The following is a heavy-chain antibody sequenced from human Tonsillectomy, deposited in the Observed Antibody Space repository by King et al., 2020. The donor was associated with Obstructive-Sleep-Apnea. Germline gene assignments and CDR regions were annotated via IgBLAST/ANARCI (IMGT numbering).Heavy chain of an antibody. CDR2: IYYSGNT. D-gene: IGHD6-13*01. V-gene: IGHV4-59*01. Sequence: VQLQESGPGLVKPSETLSLTCTVSGGSISSYYWSWIRQPPGKGLEWIGYIYYSGNTNYNPSLKSRVTISVDTSKYQFSLKLSSVTAADTAVYYCARLYSSSWSEYYFDYWGQGTLVTVSS. CDR3: ARLYSSSWSEYYFDY. J-gene: IGHJ4*02. CDR1: GGSISSYY.